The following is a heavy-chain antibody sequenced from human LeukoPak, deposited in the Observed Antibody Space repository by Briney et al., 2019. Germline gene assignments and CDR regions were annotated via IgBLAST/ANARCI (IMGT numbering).Heavy chain of an antibody. CDR1: GGSISSSSYY. CDR2: IYYSGST. V-gene: IGHV4-39*07. D-gene: IGHD1-26*01. Sequence: SETLSLTCTVSGGSISSSSYYWGWIRQPPGKGLEWIGSIYYSGSTYYNPSLKSRVTISVDTSKNQFSLKLSSVTAADTAVYYCAREPGATRAFDIWGQGTMVTVSS. J-gene: IGHJ3*02. CDR3: AREPGATRAFDI.